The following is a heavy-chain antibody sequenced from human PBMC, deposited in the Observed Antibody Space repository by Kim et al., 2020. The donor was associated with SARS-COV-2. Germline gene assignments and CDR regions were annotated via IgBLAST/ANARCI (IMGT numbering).Heavy chain of an antibody. V-gene: IGHV7-4-1*02. CDR3: AREEYGYDILTGYYPYYYYGMDV. CDR2: INTNTGNP. CDR1: GYTFTSYA. Sequence: ASVKVSCKASGYTFTSYAMNWVRQAPGQGLEWMGWINTNTGNPTYAQGFTGRFVFSLDTSVSTAYLQISSLKAEDTAVYYCAREEYGYDILTGYYPYYYYGMDVWGQGTTVTGSS. J-gene: IGHJ6*02. D-gene: IGHD3-9*01.